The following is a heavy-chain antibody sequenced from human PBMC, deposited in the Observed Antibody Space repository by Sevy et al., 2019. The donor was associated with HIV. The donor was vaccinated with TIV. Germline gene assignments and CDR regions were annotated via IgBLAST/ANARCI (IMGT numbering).Heavy chain of an antibody. J-gene: IGHJ4*02. CDR2: INPSGSA. Sequence: SETLSLTCAVYGGSFSAYYWSWIRQAPGQGLEWIGDINPSGSANYNPSLKSRVTISVDTPKSQFSLKLSSVTAADTAVYYCARPGGDLWGRGTLVTVSS. CDR1: GGSFSAYY. CDR3: ARPGGDL. D-gene: IGHD3-16*01. V-gene: IGHV4-34*01.